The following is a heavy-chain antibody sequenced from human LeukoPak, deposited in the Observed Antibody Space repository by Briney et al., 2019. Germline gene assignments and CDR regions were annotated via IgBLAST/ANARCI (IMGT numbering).Heavy chain of an antibody. CDR3: AKDPRTTVTTSWYFDL. J-gene: IGHJ2*01. Sequence: GGSLRLSCAASGFTVSSNHMSWVRQAPGKGLEWVSVIYSGGTTYYADSVKGRFTISRDNAKNSLYLQMNSLRAEDTALYYCAKDPRTTVTTSWYFDLWGRGTLVTVSS. CDR1: GFTVSSNH. D-gene: IGHD4-17*01. CDR2: IYSGGTT. V-gene: IGHV3-53*05.